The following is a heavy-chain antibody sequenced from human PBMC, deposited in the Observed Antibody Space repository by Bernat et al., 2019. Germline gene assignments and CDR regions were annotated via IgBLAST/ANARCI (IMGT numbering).Heavy chain of an antibody. Sequence: QVQLVESGGGVVQPGRSLRLSCAASGFTFSSYGMHWVRQAPGKGLEWVAVIWYDGSNKYYADSVKGRFTISRDNSKNTLYLQMNSLRAEDTAVYYCARDSKYYYGSGSGPLGYYGMDVWGQGTTVTVSS. J-gene: IGHJ6*02. CDR2: IWYDGSNK. CDR3: ARDSKYYYGSGSGPLGYYGMDV. CDR1: GFTFSSYG. D-gene: IGHD3-10*01. V-gene: IGHV3-33*01.